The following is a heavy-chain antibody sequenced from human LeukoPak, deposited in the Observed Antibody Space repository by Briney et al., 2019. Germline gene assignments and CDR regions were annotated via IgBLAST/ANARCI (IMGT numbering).Heavy chain of an antibody. V-gene: IGHV3-23*01. CDR2: ISGSGGST. D-gene: IGHD2-2*01. CDR3: AKDLGYCSSTSCYSAFDY. CDR1: GFTFSSFA. J-gene: IGHJ4*02. Sequence: GGSLRLSCAASGFTFSSFAMSWVRQAPGKGLGWGSAISGSGGSTYYADSVKGRFTISRDNSKNTLYLQMNSLRAEDTAVYYCAKDLGYCSSTSCYSAFDYWGQGTLVTVSS.